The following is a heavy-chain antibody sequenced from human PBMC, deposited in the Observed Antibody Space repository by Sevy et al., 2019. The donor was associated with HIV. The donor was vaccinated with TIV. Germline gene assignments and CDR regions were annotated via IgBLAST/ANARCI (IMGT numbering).Heavy chain of an antibody. J-gene: IGHJ6*02. CDR3: AREKGYCSSTSCYTRMGYYGMDV. V-gene: IGHV1-2*02. Sequence: ASVKVSCKASGYTFTGYYMHWVRQAPGQGLEWMGWINPNSGGTNYAQKFQGRVTMTRDTSISTAYMELSVLRSDDTAGYYCAREKGYCSSTSCYTRMGYYGMDVWGQGTTVTVSS. CDR2: INPNSGGT. D-gene: IGHD2-2*02. CDR1: GYTFTGYY.